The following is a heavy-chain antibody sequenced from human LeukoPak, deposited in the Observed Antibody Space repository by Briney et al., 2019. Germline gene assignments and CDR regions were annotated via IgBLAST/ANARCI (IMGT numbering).Heavy chain of an antibody. J-gene: IGHJ4*02. D-gene: IGHD6-19*01. CDR3: ATSAKQWLGVGYDY. CDR2: IYHSGST. V-gene: IGHV4-59*04. Sequence: PSETLSLTCTVSGGSISSYYWSWIRQPAGKGLEWIGSIYHSGSTYYNPSLKSRVTISVDTSKNQFSLKLSSVTAADTAVYYCATSAKQWLGVGYDYWGQGTLVTVSS. CDR1: GGSISSYY.